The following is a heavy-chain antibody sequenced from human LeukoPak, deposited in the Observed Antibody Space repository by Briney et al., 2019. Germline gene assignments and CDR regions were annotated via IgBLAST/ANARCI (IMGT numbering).Heavy chain of an antibody. CDR1: GGSISSGDYY. CDR3: ARDKVWGSSGYLP. J-gene: IGHJ5*02. Sequence: SQTLSLTCTVSGGSISSGDYYWSWIRQPPGKGLEWIGYIYYSGSTYYNPSLKSRVTISVDTSKNQFSLKLSSVTAADTAVYYCARDKVWGSSGYLPWGQGTLVTVSS. CDR2: IYYSGST. D-gene: IGHD3-22*01. V-gene: IGHV4-30-4*01.